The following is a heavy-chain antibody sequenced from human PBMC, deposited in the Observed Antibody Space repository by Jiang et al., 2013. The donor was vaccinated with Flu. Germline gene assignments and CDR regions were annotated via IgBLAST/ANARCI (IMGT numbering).Heavy chain of an antibody. CDR1: GYTFTSYG. CDR2: ISAYNGNT. CDR3: ARTWETPVASGWYHQNLVDY. V-gene: IGHV1-18*01. J-gene: IGHJ4*02. D-gene: IGHD6-19*01. Sequence: SGYTFTSYGISWVRQAPGQGLEWMGWISAYNGNTNYAQKLQGRVTMTTDTSTSTAYTELRSLRSDDTAVYYCARTWETPVASGWYHQNLVDYWGQGTLVTVSS.